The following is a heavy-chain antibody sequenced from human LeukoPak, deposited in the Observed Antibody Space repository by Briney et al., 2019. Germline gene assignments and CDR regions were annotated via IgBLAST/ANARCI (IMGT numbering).Heavy chain of an antibody. D-gene: IGHD4-23*01. CDR3: ASPDYGGNRGAFDI. J-gene: IGHJ3*02. CDR2: ISEYNDNT. V-gene: IGHV1-18*01. CDR1: GYIFTSYS. Sequence: AVKVSCQASGYIFTSYSIIWVRQAPPQGLAGMGWISEYNDNTNYALNLQGRITMTTDTSKSAAYMELRSVRSDDTAVYYCASPDYGGNRGAFDIWGQGTMVTVSS.